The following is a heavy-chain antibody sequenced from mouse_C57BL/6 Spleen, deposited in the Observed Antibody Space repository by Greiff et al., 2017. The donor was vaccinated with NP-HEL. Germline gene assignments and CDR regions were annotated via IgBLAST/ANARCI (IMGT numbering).Heavy chain of an antibody. CDR3: ARDYYGKGDAMDY. CDR1: GFTFSSYA. V-gene: IGHV5-4*01. D-gene: IGHD2-1*01. Sequence: VKLVESGGGLVKPGGSLKLSCAASGFTFSSYAMSWVRQTPEKRLEWVATISDGGSYTYYPDNVKGRFTISRDNAKNNLYLQMSHLKSEDTAMYYCARDYYGKGDAMDYWGQGTSVTVSS. J-gene: IGHJ4*01. CDR2: ISDGGSYT.